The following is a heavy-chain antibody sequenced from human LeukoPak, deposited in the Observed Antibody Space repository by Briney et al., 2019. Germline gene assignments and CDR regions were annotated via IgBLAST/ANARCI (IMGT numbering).Heavy chain of an antibody. CDR1: GYTFTGYY. CDR2: INPNSGGT. J-gene: IGHJ3*02. D-gene: IGHD3-22*01. CDR3: ARVASSGYYWDAFDI. Sequence: ASVKVSCKASGYTFTGYYMHWVRQAPGQGPEWMGWINPNSGGTNYAQKFQGRVTMTRDTSISTAYMELSRLRSDDTAVYYCARVASSGYYWDAFDIWGQGTMVTVSS. V-gene: IGHV1-2*02.